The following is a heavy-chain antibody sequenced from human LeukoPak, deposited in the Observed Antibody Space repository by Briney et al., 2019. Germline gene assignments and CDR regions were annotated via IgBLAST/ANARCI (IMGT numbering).Heavy chain of an antibody. CDR3: AKGPEIYYGSGSFDY. V-gene: IGHV3-23*01. J-gene: IGHJ4*02. CDR1: GFTFSDYY. CDR2: ITGSGDNT. D-gene: IGHD3-10*01. Sequence: PGGSLRLSCAASGFTFSDYYMNWVRQAPGRGLEWVSSITGSGDNTHYADSVKGRFTISRDNSKNTLFLQMNSLRDEDTALYYCAKGPEIYYGSGSFDYWGQGALVTVSS.